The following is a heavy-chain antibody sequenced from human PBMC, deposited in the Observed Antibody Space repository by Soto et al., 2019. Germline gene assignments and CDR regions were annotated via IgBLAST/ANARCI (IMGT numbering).Heavy chain of an antibody. Sequence: ETLSLTCAVYGGSFSGYYWSWIRQPPGKGLEWIGEINHSGSTNYNPSLKSRVTISVDTSKNQFSLKLSSVTAADTAVYYCARGREIAAAGTGCWFDPWGQGTLVTVSS. CDR3: ARGREIAAAGTGCWFDP. CDR2: INHSGST. V-gene: IGHV4-34*01. J-gene: IGHJ5*02. CDR1: GGSFSGYY. D-gene: IGHD6-13*01.